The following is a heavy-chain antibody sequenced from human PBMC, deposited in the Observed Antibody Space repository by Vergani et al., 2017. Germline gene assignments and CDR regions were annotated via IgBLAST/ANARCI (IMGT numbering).Heavy chain of an antibody. CDR3: ARRGCSGGSCYLSSSNYGMDV. D-gene: IGHD2-15*01. CDR1: GYTFTSYG. V-gene: IGHV1-18*01. CDR2: INPNSGGT. Sequence: QVQLVQSGAEVKKPGASVKVSCKASGYTFTSYGISWVRQAPGQGLEWMGWINPNSGGTNYAQKFQGRVTMTRDTSTSTVYMELSSLRSEDTAVYYCARRGCSGGSCYLSSSNYGMDVWGQGTTVTVSS. J-gene: IGHJ6*02.